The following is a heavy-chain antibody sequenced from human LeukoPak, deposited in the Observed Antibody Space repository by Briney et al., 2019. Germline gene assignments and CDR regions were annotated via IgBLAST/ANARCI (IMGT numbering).Heavy chain of an antibody. CDR1: GFTFSSYW. J-gene: IGHJ3*02. Sequence: GGSLRLSCAASGFTFSSYWMNWARQAPGKGLEWVASINHNGNVNYYVDSVKGRFTISRDNAKNSLSLQINSLRAEDTAVYYCARIFLYYSNGFDIWGQGTMVTVSS. V-gene: IGHV3-7*03. D-gene: IGHD3-10*01. CDR2: INHNGNVN. CDR3: ARIFLYYSNGFDI.